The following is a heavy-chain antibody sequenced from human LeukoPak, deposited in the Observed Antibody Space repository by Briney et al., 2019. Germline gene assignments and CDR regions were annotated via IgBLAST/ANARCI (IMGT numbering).Heavy chain of an antibody. CDR1: GFTFSSYA. CDR2: ISSSGGTT. Sequence: GGSLRLSCAASGFTFSSYAMNWVRQAPGKGLEWVSVISSSGGTTYYSDSVKGRFITSRDNSKNTLYLQMNSLRAEDTAVYYCAKAGIAVPATPEYCGQGTQVTISS. D-gene: IGHD6-19*01. V-gene: IGHV3-23*01. CDR3: AKAGIAVPATPEY. J-gene: IGHJ4*02.